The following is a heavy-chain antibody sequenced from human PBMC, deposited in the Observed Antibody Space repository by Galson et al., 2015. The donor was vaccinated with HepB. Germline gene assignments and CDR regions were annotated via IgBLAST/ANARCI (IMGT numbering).Heavy chain of an antibody. CDR3: ARVRFVAAKYWYFDL. J-gene: IGHJ2*01. CDR2: ISSSSSYI. CDR1: GFTFSSYS. V-gene: IGHV3-21*01. Sequence: SLRLSCAASGFTFSSYSMNWVRQAPGKGLEWVSSISSSSSYIYYADSVKGRFTISRDNAKSSLYLQMNSLRDEDTAIYYCARVRFVAAKYWYFDLWGRGTLVTVSS. D-gene: IGHD6-25*01.